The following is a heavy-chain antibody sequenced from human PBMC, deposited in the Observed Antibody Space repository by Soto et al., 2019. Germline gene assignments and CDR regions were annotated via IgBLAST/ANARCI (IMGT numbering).Heavy chain of an antibody. V-gene: IGHV3-48*01. D-gene: IGHD6-19*01. Sequence: EVQLVESGGGLVQPGGSLRLSCPASGFTFRGYTMNWLRQLQGRGLGWVSYISSRSITINHSDSVKGRFTSSRANAKNSLYLQMNSLRAEDMAVYYCASGRWSSGWYDNYWGQGTLVAVSS. J-gene: IGHJ4*02. CDR1: GFTFRGYT. CDR3: ASGRWSSGWYDNY. CDR2: ISSRSITI.